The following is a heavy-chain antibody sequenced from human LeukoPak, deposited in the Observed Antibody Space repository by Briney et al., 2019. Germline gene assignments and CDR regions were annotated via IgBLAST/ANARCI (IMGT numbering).Heavy chain of an antibody. D-gene: IGHD2-2*01. J-gene: IGHJ5*02. V-gene: IGHV3-7*03. CDR3: ARDGPVVPAGPAFDP. CDR1: GFTFSSYW. Sequence: GGSLRLSCAASGFTFSSYWMSWVRQAPGKGLEWVANIKQDGSEKYYVDSVKGRFTISRDNAKNSLYLQMNSLRAEDTAVYYCARDGPVVPAGPAFDPWGQGTLVTVSS. CDR2: IKQDGSEK.